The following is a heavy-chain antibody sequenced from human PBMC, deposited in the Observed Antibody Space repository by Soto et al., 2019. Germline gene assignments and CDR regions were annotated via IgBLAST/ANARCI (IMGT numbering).Heavy chain of an antibody. V-gene: IGHV4-31*02. Sequence: GGHNCAWMGKHPGKGLEWIGYIYHTGKTYYNPSLESRVTMSVDTSKNQFSLKLASVTAAGTAVWYCWRDGIRTSDCICPGGQRALVTVSS. CDR1: GGHN. CDR2: IYHTGKT. J-gene: IGHJ5*02. CDR3: WRDGIRTSDCICP. D-gene: IGHD3-3*02.